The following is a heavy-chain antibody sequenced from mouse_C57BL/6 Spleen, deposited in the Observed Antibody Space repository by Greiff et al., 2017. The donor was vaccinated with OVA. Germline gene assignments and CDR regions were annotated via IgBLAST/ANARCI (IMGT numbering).Heavy chain of an antibody. J-gene: IGHJ3*01. CDR3: ARLRDPAWFAY. CDR2: IHPNSGST. V-gene: IGHV1-64*01. Sequence: VKLQQPGAELVKPGASVKLSCKASGYTFTSYWMHWVKQRPGQGLEWIGMIHPNSGSTNYNEKFKSKATLTVDKSSSTAYMQLSSLTSEDSAVYYCARLRDPAWFAYWGQGTLVTVSA. CDR1: GYTFTSYW.